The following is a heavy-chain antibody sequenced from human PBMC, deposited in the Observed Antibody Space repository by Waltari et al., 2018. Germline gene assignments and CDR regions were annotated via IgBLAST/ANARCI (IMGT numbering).Heavy chain of an antibody. V-gene: IGHV4-39*07. CDR2: IYYRGST. J-gene: IGHJ4*02. CDR1: GGSISSSSYY. CDR3: ARDGLRSSDY. D-gene: IGHD3-10*01. Sequence: QLQLQESSPGLVKPSETLSLTCPVSGGSISSSSYYWGWIRQPPWKGLEWIGIIYYRGSTDYNPSLKSRVTISVDTSKNQFSLKLSSVTAADTAVYYCARDGLRSSDYWGQGTLVTVSS.